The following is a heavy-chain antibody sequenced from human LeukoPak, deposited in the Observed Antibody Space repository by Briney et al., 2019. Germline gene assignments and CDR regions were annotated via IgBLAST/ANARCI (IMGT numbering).Heavy chain of an antibody. CDR1: GFTFSAYG. D-gene: IGHD2-2*01. V-gene: IGHV3-33*01. CDR2: IWKEGNKS. J-gene: IGHJ4*02. CDR3: ATDSIGPATDFDY. Sequence: GGSLRLSCAASGFTFSAYGRHWVRQAPGKGLEWVAVIWKEGNKSYNSDSVKGRFTISRDNSKNTLYLQMNSLRADDTAVYYCATDSIGPATDFDYWGQGTLVTVSS.